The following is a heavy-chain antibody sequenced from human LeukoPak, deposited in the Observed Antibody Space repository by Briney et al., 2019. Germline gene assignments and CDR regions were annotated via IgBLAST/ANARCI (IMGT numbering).Heavy chain of an antibody. CDR2: VSGSGSST. CDR1: GFTFSSYA. D-gene: IGHD3-10*01. J-gene: IGHJ4*02. Sequence: GGSLRLSCAASGFTFSSYAMSWVRQAPGKGLEWVSSVSGSGSSTYYADSVKGRFTISSDNSKNTLYLQVNSLRAEDTAVYYCAKDQRGYGRIIDYWGQGTLVTISS. CDR3: AKDQRGYGRIIDY. V-gene: IGHV3-23*01.